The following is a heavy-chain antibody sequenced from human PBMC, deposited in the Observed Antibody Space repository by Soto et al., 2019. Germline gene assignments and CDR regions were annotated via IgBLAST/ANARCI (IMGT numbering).Heavy chain of an antibody. CDR3: ASYYYDSSGLYPLDY. CDR2: IIPIFGTA. CDR1: GGTFSSYA. V-gene: IGHV1-69*13. D-gene: IGHD3-22*01. Sequence: SVKVSCKASGGTFSSYAISWVRQAPGQGLEWMGGIIPIFGTANYAQKFQGRVTITADESTSTAYMELSSLRSEDTDVYYCASYYYDSSGLYPLDYWGKGTLVTVSS. J-gene: IGHJ4*02.